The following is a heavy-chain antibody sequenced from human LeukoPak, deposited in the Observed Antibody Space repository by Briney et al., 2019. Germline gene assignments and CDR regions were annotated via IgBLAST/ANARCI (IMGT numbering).Heavy chain of an antibody. D-gene: IGHD6-19*01. Sequence: GGSLRLSCAASGFTFIDYDMHWVRQVIGKGLEWGSAIGIRGDTHYSGSVKGRFTISRENAESSLYLQMNSPRAEDTAVYYCARGGIQVSGIDEFDYWGQGTLVTVSS. J-gene: IGHJ4*02. CDR2: IGIRGDT. CDR3: ARGGIQVSGIDEFDY. V-gene: IGHV3-13*01. CDR1: GFTFIDYD.